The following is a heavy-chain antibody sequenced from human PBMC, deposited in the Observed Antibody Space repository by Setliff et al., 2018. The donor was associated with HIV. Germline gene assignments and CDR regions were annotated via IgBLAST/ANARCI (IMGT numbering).Heavy chain of an antibody. V-gene: IGHV4-30-4*08. CDR1: GGSIASGDYY. Sequence: KTSETLSLTCTVSGGSIASGDYYWNWIRQPPGKGLEWIGYIHYSGFTYYKPSLKSRVTISVDTSKNQFSLKLSSVTAADTAVYYCARYYYGSQTMLDYWGQGTLVTVSS. D-gene: IGHD3-10*01. CDR3: ARYYYGSQTMLDY. J-gene: IGHJ4*02. CDR2: IHYSGFT.